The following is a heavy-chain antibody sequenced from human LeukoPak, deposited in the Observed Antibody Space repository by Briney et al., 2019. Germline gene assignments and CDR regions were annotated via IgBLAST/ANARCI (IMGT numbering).Heavy chain of an antibody. CDR3: ARAPASYAFDI. CDR1: GYTFTAYY. CDR2: INPNSGGT. Sequence: ASVKVSCKASGYTFTAYYIHWVRQAPGQGLEGMGWINPNSGGTDYTQKFQGRVTMTRDTSISTAYMELSRLRADDTAVYYCARAPASYAFDIWGQGTLVTVSS. V-gene: IGHV1-2*02. J-gene: IGHJ3*02.